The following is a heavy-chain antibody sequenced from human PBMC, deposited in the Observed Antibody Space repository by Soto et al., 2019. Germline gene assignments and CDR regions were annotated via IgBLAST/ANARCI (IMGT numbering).Heavy chain of an antibody. J-gene: IGHJ6*02. CDR1: GGTFSTYA. CDR3: ARDYGVIPKDYYYSMDV. V-gene: IGHV1-69*14. Sequence: QVQLVQSGAEVKKPGSSVKVSCKASGGTFSTYAFSWVRQAPGQGLEWMGGIIPIFGVVNYAQNFQGRVTITADKSTSTAYMELSSLRSDDTAVYYCARDYGVIPKDYYYSMDVWGQGTTVTVSS. CDR2: IIPIFGVV. D-gene: IGHD3-16*02.